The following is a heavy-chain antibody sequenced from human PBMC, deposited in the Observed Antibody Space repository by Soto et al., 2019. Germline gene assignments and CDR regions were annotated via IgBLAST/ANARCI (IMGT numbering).Heavy chain of an antibody. CDR2: VYNDGSA. J-gene: IGHJ4*02. Sequence: SETLSLTCDVSGVSISSGNWWSWVRQPPGKGLEWIAEVYNDGSANYHPSLESRATISVDRSKNQFSLRLSSVTAADTGKYYCARLVYDSRLNYLYLDHWGQGTLVTV. CDR3: ARLVYDSRLNYLYLDH. D-gene: IGHD3-22*01. V-gene: IGHV4-4*02. CDR1: GVSISSGNW.